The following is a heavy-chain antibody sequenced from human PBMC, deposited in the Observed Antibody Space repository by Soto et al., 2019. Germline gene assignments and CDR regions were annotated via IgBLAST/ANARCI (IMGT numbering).Heavy chain of an antibody. CDR1: GGSISPYY. V-gene: IGHV4-59*01. Sequence: PSETLSLTCTVAGGSISPYYWSWIRQTPGKGLEWIGYIYYIGRTNYNPSLKSRVSFSVDTSKNQFSLRLNSVTAADAAVYYCARYSCSSGTCYYFDYWGQGTLVTASS. J-gene: IGHJ4*02. D-gene: IGHD2-2*01. CDR2: IYYIGRT. CDR3: ARYSCSSGTCYYFDY.